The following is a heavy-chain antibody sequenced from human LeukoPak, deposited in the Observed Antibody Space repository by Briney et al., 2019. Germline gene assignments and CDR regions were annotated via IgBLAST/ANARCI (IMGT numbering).Heavy chain of an antibody. J-gene: IGHJ6*02. CDR2: ISSNGGST. V-gene: IGHV3-64*01. Sequence: GGSLRLSCAASGFTFSSYAMHWVRQAPGKGLEYVSAISSNGGSTYYANSVKGRFTISRDNSKNTLYLQMGSLRAEDMAVYYCARDLGVVTPFSYYYYGMGVWGQGTTVTVSS. CDR1: GFTFSSYA. CDR3: ARDLGVVTPFSYYYYGMGV. D-gene: IGHD4-23*01.